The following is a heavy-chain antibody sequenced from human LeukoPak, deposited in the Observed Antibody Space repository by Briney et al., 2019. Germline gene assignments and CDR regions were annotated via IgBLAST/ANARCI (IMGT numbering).Heavy chain of an antibody. J-gene: IGHJ4*02. CDR3: ARADIVVVPASDY. Sequence: GGSLRLSCAASGFTSSDYYMSWIRRAPGKGLEWVSYISSSGSTIYYADSVKGRFTISRDNDKNSLYLQMNSLRAEDTAVYYCARADIVVVPASDYWGQGTLVTVSS. D-gene: IGHD2-2*01. CDR2: ISSSGSTI. V-gene: IGHV3-11*01. CDR1: GFTSSDYY.